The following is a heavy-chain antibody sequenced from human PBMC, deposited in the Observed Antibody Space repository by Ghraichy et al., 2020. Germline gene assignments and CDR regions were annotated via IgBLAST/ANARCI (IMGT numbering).Heavy chain of an antibody. V-gene: IGHV3-66*02. J-gene: IGHJ6*02. CDR3: ARGVGYLYDYGTIYGMDV. CDR2: IYSGGST. CDR1: GFTVSSNY. Sequence: GGSLRLSCAASGFTVSSNYMSWVRQAPGKGLEWVSVIYSGGSTYYADSVKGRFTISRDNSKNTLYLQMNSLRAEDTAVYYCARGVGYLYDYGTIYGMDVWGQGTTVTVSS. D-gene: IGHD4-17*01.